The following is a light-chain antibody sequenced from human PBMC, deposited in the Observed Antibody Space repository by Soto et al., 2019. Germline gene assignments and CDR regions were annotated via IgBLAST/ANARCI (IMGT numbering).Light chain of an antibody. Sequence: EIVMTQSPASLSVSPGERATLSCRTSQSVSSNLAWYQQKPGQAPRLLIYGASTRATGVPGRVSGSGSGTDFTLTITRLEPEDFAVYHCQQYDGSPRTFGQGTKVDNK. CDR1: QSVSSN. J-gene: IGKJ1*01. V-gene: IGKV3-15*01. CDR3: QQYDGSPRT. CDR2: GAS.